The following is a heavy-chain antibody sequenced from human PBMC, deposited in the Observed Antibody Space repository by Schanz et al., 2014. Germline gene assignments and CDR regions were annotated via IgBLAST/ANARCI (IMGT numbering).Heavy chain of an antibody. CDR3: ARVALPGYSSSRDAFDI. CDR1: GFGFSSYS. J-gene: IGHJ3*02. D-gene: IGHD5-18*01. CDR2: ISGSSRTI. V-gene: IGHV3-48*01. Sequence: EVQLVESGGGLIQPGGSLRLSCAASGFGFSSYSMNWVRQAPGKGLEWVSYISGSSRTIYYADSMKGRFTVSRDNAENALYLQMNSLRAEDTAVYYCARVALPGYSSSRDAFDIWGQGTMVTVSS.